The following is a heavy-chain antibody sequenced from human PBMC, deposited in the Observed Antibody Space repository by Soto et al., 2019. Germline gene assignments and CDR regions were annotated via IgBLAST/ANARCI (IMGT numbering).Heavy chain of an antibody. Sequence: QVQLVESGGGVVQPGRSLRLSCAASGFTFSTYAMHWVRQAPGKGLEWVAVISYDGNNEYYADSVKGRFTISRDNSKNTVYLQMNSLRAEDTAVYYCARERDGYYYDSSGLWGQGTLVTVSS. D-gene: IGHD3-22*01. J-gene: IGHJ4*02. CDR2: ISYDGNNE. CDR3: ARERDGYYYDSSGL. CDR1: GFTFSTYA. V-gene: IGHV3-30-3*01.